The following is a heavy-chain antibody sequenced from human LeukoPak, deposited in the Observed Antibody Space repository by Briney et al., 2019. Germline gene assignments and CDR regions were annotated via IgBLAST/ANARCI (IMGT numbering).Heavy chain of an antibody. D-gene: IGHD2-2*01. CDR3: ARAPAYASSTWNY. CDR1: GFTVSSNY. J-gene: IGHJ4*02. V-gene: IGHV3-66*02. Sequence: GGSLRLSCAVSGFTVSSNYLGWVRQAPGKGLDWVSVIYSGGATYYSDSVKGRFTLSRDISNNTVPLQQNNLRPADTAVYFCARAPAYASSTWNYWGQGTLVTVSS. CDR2: IYSGGAT.